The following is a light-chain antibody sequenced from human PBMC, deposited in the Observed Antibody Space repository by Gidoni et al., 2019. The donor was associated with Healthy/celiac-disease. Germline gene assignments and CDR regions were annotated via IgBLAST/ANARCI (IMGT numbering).Light chain of an antibody. CDR3: QQYGSSPWT. J-gene: IGKJ1*01. CDR2: GAS. CDR1: QSVSSSY. V-gene: IGKV3-20*01. Sequence: IVLTHSPGTLSLSPGERATFSCRASQSVSSSYLAWYQQKPGQAPRLLIYGASSRATGIPDRFSGSGSGTDFTLTISRLEPEDFAVYYCQQYGSSPWTFGQGTKVEIK.